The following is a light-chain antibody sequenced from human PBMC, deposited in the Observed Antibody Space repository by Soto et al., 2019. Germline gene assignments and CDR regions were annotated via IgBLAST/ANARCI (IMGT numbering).Light chain of an antibody. V-gene: IGKV1-39*01. J-gene: IGKJ3*01. CDR2: ATS. Sequence: DIQMTQSPSSLSASVGDRVNITCRASQTVSSYLNWYQQKPGTVPKLLIYATSNLQSGVPSRFSGRGFGTDFTLTISSLQPEDFATYYCQQSYSAPLTFGPGTKVDIK. CDR1: QTVSSY. CDR3: QQSYSAPLT.